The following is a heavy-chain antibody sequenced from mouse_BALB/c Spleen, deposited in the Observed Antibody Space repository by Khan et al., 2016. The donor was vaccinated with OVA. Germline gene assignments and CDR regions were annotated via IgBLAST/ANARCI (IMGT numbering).Heavy chain of an antibody. CDR1: GYTFTSFY. CDR3: ARSGYGNPFAY. D-gene: IGHD2-1*01. V-gene: IGHV1S81*02. Sequence: QVQLQQPGAELVKPGASVKISCKASGYTFTSFYMYWVKQRPGQGLEWIGGINPSNGDTHFYEKFKSKATLTVDKSSTTAYMQFSSLTSEDSAVYYCARSGYGNPFAYCGQGTLVTVSA. CDR2: INPSNGDT. J-gene: IGHJ3*01.